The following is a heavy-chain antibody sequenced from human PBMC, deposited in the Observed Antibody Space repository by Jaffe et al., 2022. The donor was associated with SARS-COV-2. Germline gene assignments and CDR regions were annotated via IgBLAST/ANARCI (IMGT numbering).Heavy chain of an antibody. Sequence: QVQLQESGPGLVKPSETLSLTCTVSGGSISSYYWSWIRQPPGKGLEWIGYIYYSGSTNYNPSLKSRVTISVDTSKNQFSLKLSSVTAADTAVYYCARQGQGAYRRHHFDYWGQGTLVTVSS. CDR3: ARQGQGAYRRHHFDY. D-gene: IGHD3-16*01. CDR2: IYYSGST. V-gene: IGHV4-59*08. CDR1: GGSISSYY. J-gene: IGHJ4*02.